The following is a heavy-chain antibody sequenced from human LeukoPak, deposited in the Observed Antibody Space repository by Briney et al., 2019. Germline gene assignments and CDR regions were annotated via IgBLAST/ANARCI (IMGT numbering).Heavy chain of an antibody. Sequence: ASVKVSCKASGYTFTSYDINWVRQATGQGPEWMGWMNSNSGNTGYAQKFQGRVTMTRNTSISTAYMELSSLRSEDTAVYYCARAVVRVGYYYYGMDVWGQGTTVTVSS. J-gene: IGHJ6*02. CDR3: ARAVVRVGYYYYGMDV. V-gene: IGHV1-8*01. CDR2: MNSNSGNT. D-gene: IGHD2-8*02. CDR1: GYTFTSYD.